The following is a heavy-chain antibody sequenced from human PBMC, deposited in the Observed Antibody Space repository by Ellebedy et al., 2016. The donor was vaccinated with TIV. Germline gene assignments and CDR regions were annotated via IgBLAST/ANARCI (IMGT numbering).Heavy chain of an antibody. CDR3: ARSAGDSSGWFVS. D-gene: IGHD3-22*01. J-gene: IGHJ5*01. CDR2: ILGVGDET. V-gene: IGHV3-23*01. CDR1: GFSFSDHA. Sequence: PGGSLRLSCVASGFSFSDHAMSWVRQAPGKGLEWVSGILGVGDETYYANSVRGRFTISRDNSRDTLYLDMNILRGEDTALYSCARSAGDSSGWFVSWGQGTVVIVSS.